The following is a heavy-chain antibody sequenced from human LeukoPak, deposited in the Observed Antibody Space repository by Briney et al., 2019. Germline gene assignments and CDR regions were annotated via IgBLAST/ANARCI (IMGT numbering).Heavy chain of an antibody. D-gene: IGHD3-10*01. CDR1: GFTFSSYE. CDR3: AAHYYGSGSYQKPFDY. Sequence: PGGSLRLSCAASGFTFSSYEMNWVRQAPGKGLEWVSYISSSGSTIYYADSVKGRFTISRDNSKNTLYLQMGSLRAEDMAVYYCAAHYYGSGSYQKPFDYWGQGTLVTVSS. V-gene: IGHV3-48*03. J-gene: IGHJ4*02. CDR2: ISSSGSTI.